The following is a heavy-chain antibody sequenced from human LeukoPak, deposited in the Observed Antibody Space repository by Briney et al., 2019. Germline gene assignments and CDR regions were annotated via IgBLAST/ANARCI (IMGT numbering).Heavy chain of an antibody. J-gene: IGHJ4*02. D-gene: IGHD3-10*02. CDR2: ISTSGSTT. CDR3: ARGALHVFDY. V-gene: IGHV3-48*03. CDR1: GFTFSDYK. Sequence: GGSLRLSCAASGFTFSDYKINWVRQAPGKGLEWISCISTSGSTTYYADSVKGRFTISRDNAKNSLFLQMNTLTAEDTAVYYCARGALHVFDYWGQGTPVTVSS.